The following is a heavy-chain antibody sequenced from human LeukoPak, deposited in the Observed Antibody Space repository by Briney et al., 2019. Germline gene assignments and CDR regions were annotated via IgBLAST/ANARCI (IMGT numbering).Heavy chain of an antibody. CDR3: VAREA. Sequence: GGSLRLSCAASGFTVSDAWMHWVHQAPGGGLEWVGRIKSKPDGGTTDYAAPVKGRFTISRDESESALYLQMSSLTTDDTAVYYCVAREAWGQGTLVTVSS. CDR1: GFTVSDAW. J-gene: IGHJ5*02. CDR2: IKSKPDGGTT. V-gene: IGHV3-15*01.